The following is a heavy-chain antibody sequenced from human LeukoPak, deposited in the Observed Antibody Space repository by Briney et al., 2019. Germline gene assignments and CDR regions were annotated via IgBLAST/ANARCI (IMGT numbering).Heavy chain of an antibody. CDR1: GFTFSSYA. D-gene: IGHD3-9*01. V-gene: IGHV3-23*01. CDR3: AKDSNYDILTGYDAFDI. Sequence: GGSLRLSCAASGFTFSSYAMSWVRQAPGKGLEWVSAISGSGGSTYYADSVKGRFTISRDNSKNTLYLQMNSLRAEDTAVYYCAKDSNYDILTGYDAFDIWGQGTMVTVSS. CDR2: ISGSGGST. J-gene: IGHJ3*02.